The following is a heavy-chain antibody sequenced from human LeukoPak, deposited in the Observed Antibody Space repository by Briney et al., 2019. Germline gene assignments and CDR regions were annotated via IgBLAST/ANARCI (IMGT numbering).Heavy chain of an antibody. D-gene: IGHD2-15*01. Sequence: ASVKVSCKASGYTFTSYGISWVRQAPGQGLEWMGLISAYNGNTNYAQKLQGRVTMTTDTSTSTAYMELRSLRSDDTAVYYCARDRSVVVVAANGGPFDYWGQGTLVTVSS. V-gene: IGHV1-18*04. J-gene: IGHJ4*02. CDR3: ARDRSVVVVAANGGPFDY. CDR2: ISAYNGNT. CDR1: GYTFTSYG.